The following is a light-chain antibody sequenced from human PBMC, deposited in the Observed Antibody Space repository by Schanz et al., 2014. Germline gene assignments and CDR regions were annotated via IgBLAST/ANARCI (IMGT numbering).Light chain of an antibody. V-gene: IGLV2-11*01. CDR2: DVN. CDR3: SSYAGTSNF. CDR1: TSDVGGYNY. Sequence: QSALTQPRSVSGSPGQSVTISCAGTTSDVGGYNYVSWYQHHPGKVPKLIIYDVNNRPSGVSNRFSGSKSGNTASLTISGLQPEDEADYYCSSYAGTSNFFGGGTKLTVL. J-gene: IGLJ2*01.